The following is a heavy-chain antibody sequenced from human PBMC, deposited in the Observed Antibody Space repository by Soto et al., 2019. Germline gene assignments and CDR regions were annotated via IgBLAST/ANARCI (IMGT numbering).Heavy chain of an antibody. CDR1: GYTFTMYT. CDR3: ARASPYYYDSSGYYYTYYYYGMDV. J-gene: IGHJ6*02. Sequence: ASVKVSCKASGYTFTMYTIHWVRQAPGQRLEWMGWINAGSGVTKYSQKFQGRVTMTTDTSTSTAYMELRSLRSDDTDVYYCARASPYYYDSSGYYYTYYYYGMDVWGQGTTVTVSS. V-gene: IGHV1-3*01. D-gene: IGHD3-22*01. CDR2: INAGSGVT.